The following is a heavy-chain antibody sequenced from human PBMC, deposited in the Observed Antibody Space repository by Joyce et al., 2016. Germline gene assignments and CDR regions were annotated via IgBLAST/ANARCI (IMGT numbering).Heavy chain of an antibody. D-gene: IGHD3-16*01. J-gene: IGHJ4*02. CDR1: GYTLTELS. CDR2: FDPECDET. CDR3: ATVRGPGYFDY. V-gene: IGHV1-24*01. Sequence: QVQLVQPGAEVKKSGASVKVSWKVLGYTLTELSIPWVRQAPRKGLGWRGGFDPECDETIYAQKFQGRVTMTEGTSTDTAYMELSSLRSEDTAVYYCATVRGPGYFDYWGQGTLVTVSS.